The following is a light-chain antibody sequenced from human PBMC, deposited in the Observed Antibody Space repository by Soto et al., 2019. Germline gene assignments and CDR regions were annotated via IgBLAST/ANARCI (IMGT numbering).Light chain of an antibody. J-gene: IGLJ1*01. CDR3: SSFTSRFTFV. CDR2: EVT. CDR1: SSDVGSYNL. V-gene: IGLV2-14*02. Sequence: QSALTQPASVSGSPGQSITISCTGTSSDVGSYNLVSWYQQHPGKAPKLMISEVTNRPSGVSDRFSGSKSGNTASLTISGLQAEDEADYYCSSFTSRFTFVFGTGTKLTVL.